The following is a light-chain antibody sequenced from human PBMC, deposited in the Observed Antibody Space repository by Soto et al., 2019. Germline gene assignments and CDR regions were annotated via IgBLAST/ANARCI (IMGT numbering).Light chain of an antibody. CDR3: SSYAGSNNFVV. V-gene: IGLV2-8*01. Sequence: QSVLTQPPSASGSPGQSVTISCTGTSSDVGGYNYVSWYQQHPGKAPKLMIYDVSKRPSGVPDRFSGAKSGNTASLTVSGLQAEDEANYYRSSYAGSNNFVVFGGGTKLTVL. CDR1: SSDVGGYNY. CDR2: DVS. J-gene: IGLJ3*02.